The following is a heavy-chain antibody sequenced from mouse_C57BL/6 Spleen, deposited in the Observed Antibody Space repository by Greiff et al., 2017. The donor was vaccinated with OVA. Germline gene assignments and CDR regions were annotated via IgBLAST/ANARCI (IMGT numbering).Heavy chain of an antibody. J-gene: IGHJ4*01. D-gene: IGHD1-1*01. Sequence: VKVEESGPGLVAPSQSLSITCTVLGFSLTSYGVSWVRQPPGKGLEWLGVIWGDGSTNYHSALISRLSISKDNSKSQVFLKLNSLQTDDTATYYCAKITTVAYYYAMDYWGQGTSVTVSS. CDR2: IWGDGST. V-gene: IGHV2-3*01. CDR3: AKITTVAYYYAMDY. CDR1: GFSLTSYG.